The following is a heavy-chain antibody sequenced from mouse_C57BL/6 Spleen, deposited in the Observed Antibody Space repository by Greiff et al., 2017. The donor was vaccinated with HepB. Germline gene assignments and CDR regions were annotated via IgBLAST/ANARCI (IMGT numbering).Heavy chain of an antibody. V-gene: IGHV1-82*01. CDR2: IYPGDGDT. Sequence: QVQLKESGPELVKPGASVKISCKASGYAFSSSWMNWVKQRPGKGLEWIGRIYPGDGDTNYNGKFKGKATLTADKSSSTAYMQLSSLTSEDSAVYFCAREEDYYYGSSYDYFDYWGQGTTLTVSS. CDR3: AREEDYYYGSSYDYFDY. CDR1: GYAFSSSW. D-gene: IGHD1-1*01. J-gene: IGHJ2*01.